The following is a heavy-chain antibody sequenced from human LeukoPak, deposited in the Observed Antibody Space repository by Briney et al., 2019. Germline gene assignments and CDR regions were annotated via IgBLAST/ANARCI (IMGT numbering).Heavy chain of an antibody. CDR3: ARSTEYYDSSGYLGDWFDP. J-gene: IGHJ5*02. Sequence: SETLSLTCTVSGGSISSSSYYWGWIRQPPGKGLEWIGSIYYSGSTYYNPPLKSRVTISVDTSKNQFSLKLSSVTAADTAVYYCARSTEYYDSSGYLGDWFDPWGQGTLVTVSS. CDR2: IYYSGST. CDR1: GGSISSSSYY. V-gene: IGHV4-39*07. D-gene: IGHD3-22*01.